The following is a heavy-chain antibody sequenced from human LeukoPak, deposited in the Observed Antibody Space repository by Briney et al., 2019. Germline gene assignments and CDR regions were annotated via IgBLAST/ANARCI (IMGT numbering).Heavy chain of an antibody. CDR3: ARAAYSGDFDY. CDR2: IYYSGST. J-gene: IGHJ4*02. V-gene: IGHV4-30-4*01. CDR1: GGSISSTNYY. D-gene: IGHD6-25*01. Sequence: PSETLSLTCTVSGGSISSTNYYWSWIRQPPGKGLEWIGYIYYSGSTYYNPSLTSRATIFVDTSKNLFSLRLSSVTAADTAVYYCARAAYSGDFDYWGQGTLVTVSS.